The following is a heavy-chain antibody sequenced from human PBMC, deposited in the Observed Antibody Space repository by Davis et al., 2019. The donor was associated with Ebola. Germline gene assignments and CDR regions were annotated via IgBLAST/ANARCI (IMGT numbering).Heavy chain of an antibody. J-gene: IGHJ4*02. V-gene: IGHV3-74*01. CDR1: GFTFSSYW. CDR2: INSDGSST. CDR3: AREGYCTNGVCYIDIDY. Sequence: HTGGSLRLSCAASGFTFSSYWMHWVRQAPGKGLVWVSRINSDGSSTSYADSVKGRSTISRDNAKDSLYLQMNSLRAEDTAVYYCAREGYCTNGVCYIDIDYWGQGTLVTVSS. D-gene: IGHD2-8*01.